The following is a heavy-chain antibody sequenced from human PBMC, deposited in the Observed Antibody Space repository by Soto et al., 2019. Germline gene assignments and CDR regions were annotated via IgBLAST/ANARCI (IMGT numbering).Heavy chain of an antibody. CDR3: ARTGIAVAGTNWFDP. Sequence: GESMKISCKGSGDRFTSYGISWVRKMPGKGLEWMGRIDPSDSYTNYSPSLQGHVTISADKSISTAYLQWSSLKASDTAMYYCARTGIAVAGTNWFDPWGQGTLVTVSS. D-gene: IGHD6-19*01. V-gene: IGHV5-10-1*01. CDR1: GDRFTSYG. J-gene: IGHJ5*02. CDR2: IDPSDSYT.